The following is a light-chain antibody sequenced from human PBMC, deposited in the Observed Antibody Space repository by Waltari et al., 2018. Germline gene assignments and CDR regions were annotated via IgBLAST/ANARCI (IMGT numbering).Light chain of an antibody. Sequence: SALTPPPSASGSPGQSVTISCTGTRRDVGGYNYASWYQQHPGKAPKLMLYEVSKRPSGVPDRFSGSKSGNTASLTVSGLQAEDEADYYCSSYAGSNNWVFGGGTKLTVL. CDR2: EVS. J-gene: IGLJ3*02. V-gene: IGLV2-8*01. CDR1: RRDVGGYNY. CDR3: SSYAGSNNWV.